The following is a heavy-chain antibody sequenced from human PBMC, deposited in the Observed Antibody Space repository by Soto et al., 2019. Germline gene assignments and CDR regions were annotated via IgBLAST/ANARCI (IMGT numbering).Heavy chain of an antibody. V-gene: IGHV4-31*03. CDR1: GGSISSGGYY. CDR2: IYYSGST. D-gene: IGHD3-22*01. Sequence: SETLSLTCTVSGGSISSGGYYWSWIRQHPGKGLEWIGYIYYSGSTYYNPSLKSRVTISVDTSKSQFSLKLSSVTAADTAVYYCARDSSSSGYSFWGQGTLATVCS. CDR3: ARDSSSSGYSF. J-gene: IGHJ4*02.